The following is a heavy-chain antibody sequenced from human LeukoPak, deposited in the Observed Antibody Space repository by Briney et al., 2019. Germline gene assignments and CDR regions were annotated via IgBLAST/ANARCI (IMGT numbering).Heavy chain of an antibody. D-gene: IGHD6-19*01. Sequence: TLSLTCTVSGDSISSESYFWSWIRQPAGKGLEWIGRIQSTGSTNYNPSLKSRVTISRDTSKNQFSLKVTSVTAADTAVYYCAKGAGPPWFDPWGQGTLVTVSS. CDR3: AKGAGPPWFDP. J-gene: IGHJ5*02. V-gene: IGHV4-61*02. CDR1: GDSISSESYF. CDR2: IQSTGST.